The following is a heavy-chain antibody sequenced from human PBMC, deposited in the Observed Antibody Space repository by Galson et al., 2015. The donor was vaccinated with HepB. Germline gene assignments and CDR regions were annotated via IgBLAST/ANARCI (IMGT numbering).Heavy chain of an antibody. Sequence: SLRLSCAASGFTFSSYAMHWVRQAPGKGLEWVAVISYDGSNKYYADSVKGRFTISRDNFKNTLYLQMNSLRAEDTAVYYCARDIGWYYDSSGYLDYWGQGTLVTVSS. J-gene: IGHJ4*02. CDR2: ISYDGSNK. D-gene: IGHD3-22*01. CDR3: ARDIGWYYDSSGYLDY. V-gene: IGHV3-30*04. CDR1: GFTFSSYA.